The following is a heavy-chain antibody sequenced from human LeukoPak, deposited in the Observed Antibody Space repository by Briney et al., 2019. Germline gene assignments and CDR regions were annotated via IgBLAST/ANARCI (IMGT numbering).Heavy chain of an antibody. V-gene: IGHV1-3*03. Sequence: ASVKVSCKASGGTFSSYAISWVRQAPGQRLEWMGWINAGNGNTKYSQEFQGRVTITRDTSASTAYMELSSLRSEDMAVYYCARDSGTMIPFDIWGQGTMVTVSS. CDR3: ARDSGTMIPFDI. J-gene: IGHJ3*02. CDR2: INAGNGNT. CDR1: GGTFSSYA. D-gene: IGHD3-22*01.